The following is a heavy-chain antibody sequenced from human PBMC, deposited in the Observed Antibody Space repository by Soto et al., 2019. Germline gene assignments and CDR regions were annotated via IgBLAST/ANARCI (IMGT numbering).Heavy chain of an antibody. CDR3: VRVRGNXLLGWFDP. D-gene: IGHD2-2*01. CDR1: GGSISSGGYY. Sequence: PSETLSLTCTVSGGSISSGGYYWSWIRQHPGKGLEWIGYIYHSGTTYYNPSLKSRVTISVDTSKNQFSLKLTSVTAADTAVYYCVRVRGNXLLGWFDPWGKGTLVTVSS. CDR2: IYHSGTT. J-gene: IGHJ5*02. V-gene: IGHV4-31*03.